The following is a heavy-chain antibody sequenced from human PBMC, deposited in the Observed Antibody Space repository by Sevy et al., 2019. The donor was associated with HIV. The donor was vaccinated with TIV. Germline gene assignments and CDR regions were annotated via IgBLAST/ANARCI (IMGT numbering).Heavy chain of an antibody. J-gene: IGHJ3*02. V-gene: IGHV3-23*01. Sequence: GGSLRLSCAASGFTFGSYAMTWVRQAPGKGLEWVSGISGSGTTYYADSVKGWFTISRDNSKSTLFLQLNSLRADDTAVYYCTKYQPNYYDSFSDAFDMWGKGTMVTVSS. CDR1: GFTFGSYA. CDR3: TKYQPNYYDSFSDAFDM. CDR2: ISGSGTT. D-gene: IGHD3-22*01.